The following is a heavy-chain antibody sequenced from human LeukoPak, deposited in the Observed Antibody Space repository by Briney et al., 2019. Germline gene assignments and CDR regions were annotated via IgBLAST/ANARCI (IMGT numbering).Heavy chain of an antibody. V-gene: IGHV3-21*01. CDR3: TRLSGDNWNYGGNFDS. J-gene: IGHJ4*02. CDR1: GSTFSTYS. D-gene: IGHD1-7*01. CDR2: ISSSSIYI. Sequence: GGSLRLSCAASGSTFSTYSMNWVRQAPGKGLEWVSSISSSSIYIYYADSVKGRFTISRDNAKNSLYLQMNSLRAEDTAVYYCTRLSGDNWNYGGNFDSWGQGTLVTVSS.